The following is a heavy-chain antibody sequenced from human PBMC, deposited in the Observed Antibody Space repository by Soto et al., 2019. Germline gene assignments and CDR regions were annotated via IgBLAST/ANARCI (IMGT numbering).Heavy chain of an antibody. V-gene: IGHV3-9*01. CDR3: AKDDFITGEPYYFDY. J-gene: IGHJ4*02. CDR2: ISWNSGSI. Sequence: PGGSLRLSCAASGFTFDDYAMHWVRQAPGKGLEWVSGISWNSGSIGYADSVKGRFTISRDNAKNSLYLQMNSLRAEDTALYYCAKDDFITGEPYYFDYWGQGTLVTVSS. D-gene: IGHD1-20*01. CDR1: GFTFDDYA.